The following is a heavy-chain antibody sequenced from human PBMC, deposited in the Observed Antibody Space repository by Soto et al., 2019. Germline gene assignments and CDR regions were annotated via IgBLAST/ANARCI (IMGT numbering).Heavy chain of an antibody. J-gene: IGHJ4*02. CDR2: IYYSGST. CDR3: ARDDSSGWYR. Sequence: SVTLSLPWTVSGGAISSYYCRWIRQPPGKGLEWIGYIYYSGSTNYNPSLKSRVTISVDTSKNQFSLKMSSVTAADTAVYYCARDDSSGWYRWGQGTLVTVSS. D-gene: IGHD6-19*01. V-gene: IGHV4-59*01. CDR1: GGAISSYY.